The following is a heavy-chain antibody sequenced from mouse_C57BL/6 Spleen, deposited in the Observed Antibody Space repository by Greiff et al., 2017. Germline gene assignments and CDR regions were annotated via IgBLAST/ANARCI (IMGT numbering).Heavy chain of an antibody. CDR1: GYAFSSSW. Sequence: HVQRQQSGPELVKPGASVKISCKASGYAFSSSWMNWVKQRPGKGLEWIGRIYPGDGDTNYNGKFKGKATLTADKSSSTAYMQLSSLTSEDSAVYFCASQGPYYFDYWGQGTTLTVSS. J-gene: IGHJ2*01. V-gene: IGHV1-82*01. CDR2: IYPGDGDT. CDR3: ASQGPYYFDY. D-gene: IGHD3-2*02.